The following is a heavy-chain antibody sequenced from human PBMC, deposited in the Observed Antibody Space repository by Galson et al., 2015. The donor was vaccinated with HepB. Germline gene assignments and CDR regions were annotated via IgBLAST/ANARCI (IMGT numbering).Heavy chain of an antibody. J-gene: IGHJ4*02. D-gene: IGHD1-26*01. V-gene: IGHV3-7*03. CDR2: IKQDGSEK. CDR1: GFTFSSYW. CDR3: ARGFLVGATIAPSYYFDY. Sequence: SLRLSCAASGFTFSSYWMSWVRQAPGKGLEWVANIKQDGSEKYYVDSVKGRFTISRDNAKNSLYLQMNSLRAEDTAVYYCARGFLVGATIAPSYYFDYWGQGTLVTVSS.